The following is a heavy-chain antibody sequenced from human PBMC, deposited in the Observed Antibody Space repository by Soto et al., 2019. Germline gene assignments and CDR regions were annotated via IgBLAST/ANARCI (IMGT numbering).Heavy chain of an antibody. CDR2: INPTGSMT. D-gene: IGHD5-12*01. Sequence: QVQLVQTGAEVKKPGASVKVSCKASGYSFITSYHMHWVRQAPGQGLEWMGIINPTGSMTRYSQKFQGRLTMTRDTSMATDYMELSNLTSEDTAVYFCARDTGYDHDAFDIWGQWTRVTVSS. CDR3: ARDTGYDHDAFDI. J-gene: IGHJ3*02. CDR1: GYSFITSYH. V-gene: IGHV1-46*01.